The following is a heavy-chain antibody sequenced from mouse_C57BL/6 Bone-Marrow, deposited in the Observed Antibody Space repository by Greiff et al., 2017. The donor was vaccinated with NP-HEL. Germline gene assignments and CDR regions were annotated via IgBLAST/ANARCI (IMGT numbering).Heavy chain of an antibody. V-gene: IGHV1-19*01. J-gene: IGHJ1*03. Sequence: VQLQQSGPVLVKPGASVKMSCKASGYTFTDYYMNWVKQSHGKSLEWIGVINPYNGGTSYNQKFKGKATLTVDKSSSTAYMELNSLTSEDSAVYYCARGYYYYGSSSDWYFDVWGTGTTVTVSS. D-gene: IGHD1-1*01. CDR1: GYTFTDYY. CDR2: INPYNGGT. CDR3: ARGYYYYGSSSDWYFDV.